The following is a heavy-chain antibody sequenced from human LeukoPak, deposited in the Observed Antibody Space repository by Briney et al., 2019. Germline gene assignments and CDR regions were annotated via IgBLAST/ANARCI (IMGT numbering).Heavy chain of an antibody. V-gene: IGHV3-23*01. J-gene: IGHJ6*03. Sequence: GGSLRLSCAASGFTFSSYGMSWVRQAPGKGLEWVSAISSTGGTAYYADSVKGRFTISRDNSKNTLYLQMNSLRAEDTAIYYCAKNGDRGAYCSGGSCYPYYYYNMDVWGKGTTVTISS. CDR1: GFTFSSYG. D-gene: IGHD2-15*01. CDR3: AKNGDRGAYCSGGSCYPYYYYNMDV. CDR2: ISSTGGTA.